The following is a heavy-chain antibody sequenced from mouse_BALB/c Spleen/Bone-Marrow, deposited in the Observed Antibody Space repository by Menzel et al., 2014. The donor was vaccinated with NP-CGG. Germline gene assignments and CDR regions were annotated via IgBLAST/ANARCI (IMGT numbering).Heavy chain of an antibody. Sequence: EVKVEESGGGLVQPGGSLRLSCAPSGFTFSDFYMEWVRQPPGKRLEWIAASRNKANDYTTEYSASVKGRFIVSRDTSQSILYLQMNALRAEDTAIYYCARDRYDEGDWYFDVWGAGTTVTVSS. D-gene: IGHD2-14*01. J-gene: IGHJ1*01. CDR2: SRNKANDYTT. V-gene: IGHV7-1*02. CDR3: ARDRYDEGDWYFDV. CDR1: GFTFSDFY.